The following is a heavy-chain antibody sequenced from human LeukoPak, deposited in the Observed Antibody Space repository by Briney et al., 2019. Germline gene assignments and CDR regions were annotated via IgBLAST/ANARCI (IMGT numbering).Heavy chain of an antibody. Sequence: GGSLRLSCAASGFTFSNYAMSWVRQAPGKGLEGAQGISGSGGSTYYADSVKGRFTISRDNSKNTLYLQMNSLRAEDTAVYYCAKDGGIKVRLQTDFDYWGQGTLVTVSS. CDR1: GFTFSNYA. J-gene: IGHJ4*02. V-gene: IGHV3-23*01. CDR2: ISGSGGST. D-gene: IGHD5-24*01. CDR3: AKDGGIKVRLQTDFDY.